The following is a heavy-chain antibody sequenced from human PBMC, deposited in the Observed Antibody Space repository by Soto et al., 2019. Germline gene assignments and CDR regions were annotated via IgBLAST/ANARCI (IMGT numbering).Heavy chain of an antibody. J-gene: IGHJ4*02. CDR3: AKGMFSSSPAAAGSFDY. V-gene: IGHV3-23*01. Sequence: WGSLRLSCAASGFTFSSYAIICVRQAPCKWLEWVAAIGGTDGKTYYADSVKGRFTISRDNSENTLYLQMSRLRAEDTAVYFCAKGMFSSSPAAAGSFDYWGQGALVTVSS. D-gene: IGHD3-10*01. CDR2: IGGTDGKT. CDR1: GFTFSSYA.